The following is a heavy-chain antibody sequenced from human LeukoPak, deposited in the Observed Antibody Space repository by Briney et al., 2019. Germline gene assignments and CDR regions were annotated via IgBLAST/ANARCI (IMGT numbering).Heavy chain of an antibody. J-gene: IGHJ4*02. CDR1: GFTFTDYT. D-gene: IGHD5-18*01. CDR3: VKERKNTYMVLEY. V-gene: IGHV3-43*01. CDR2: IGWNGATT. Sequence: PGGSLRLSCATSGFTFTDYTMHWVRQAPGKGLEWVALIGWNGATTYYADSVEGRFTISRDNSKNSVYLQMNSLTTEDTALYYCVKERKNTYMVLEYWGQGTLVTVSS.